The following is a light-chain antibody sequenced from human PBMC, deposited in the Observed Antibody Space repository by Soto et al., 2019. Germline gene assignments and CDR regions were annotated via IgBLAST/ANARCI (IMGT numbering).Light chain of an antibody. CDR2: SND. V-gene: IGLV1-44*01. CDR1: SSNIGSST. CDR3: AAWDDSLNGDV. Sequence: QSVLTQPPSASGTPGQRVTISCSGSSSNIGSSTVSWYQQLPGTAPKLLIYSNDQRPSGVPVRVSGSKSGTSASLAISGLQSEDEADYYCAAWDDSLNGDVFGGGTQLTVL. J-gene: IGLJ7*01.